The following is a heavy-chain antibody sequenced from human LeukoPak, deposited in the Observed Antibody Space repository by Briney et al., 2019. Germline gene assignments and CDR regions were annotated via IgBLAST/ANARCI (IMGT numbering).Heavy chain of an antibody. CDR3: ARGGAFCSITTCHEFDH. D-gene: IGHD2-2*01. J-gene: IGHJ4*02. CDR1: GYTFTGSY. Sequence: ASVRVSCKTSGYTFTGSYLHWVRQVPGQGLEWMGWTNPSTGGTKSAQQFEGRVTMTRDTSNTTGYLELRSLRLDDTATYYCARGGAFCSITTCHEFDHWGQGTLVIVSS. V-gene: IGHV1-2*02. CDR2: TNPSTGGT.